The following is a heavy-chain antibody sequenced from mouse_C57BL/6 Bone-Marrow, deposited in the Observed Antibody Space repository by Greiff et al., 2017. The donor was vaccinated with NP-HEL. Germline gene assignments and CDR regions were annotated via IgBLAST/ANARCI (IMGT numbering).Heavy chain of an antibody. CDR1: GYAFSSSW. CDR3: AIRFYYGNGDFDV. V-gene: IGHV1-82*01. D-gene: IGHD2-1*01. J-gene: IGHJ1*03. CDR2: IYPGDGDT. Sequence: QVQLQQSGPELVKPGASVKISCKASGYAFSSSWMNWVQQRPGKGLEWIGQIYPGDGDTNYTGKFKGKATLTADKSSSTAYMQLISLTSEDSAVYFCAIRFYYGNGDFDVWGKGTTVTVSS.